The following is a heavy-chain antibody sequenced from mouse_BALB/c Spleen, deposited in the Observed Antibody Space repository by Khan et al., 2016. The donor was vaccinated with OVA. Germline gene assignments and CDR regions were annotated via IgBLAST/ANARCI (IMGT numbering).Heavy chain of an antibody. Sequence: QVQLKESGAELAKPGASVKMSCTASGYTFTSYWMPWIKQRPGQGLEWIGYINPTSGYTDYNQKFKDKATLTADKSASTAYMQLSSLTSDDSAVYYCARDRIDYGGQGTALTVSS. CDR1: GYTFTSYW. V-gene: IGHV1-7*01. CDR2: INPTSGYT. CDR3: ARDRIDY. J-gene: IGHJ2*01.